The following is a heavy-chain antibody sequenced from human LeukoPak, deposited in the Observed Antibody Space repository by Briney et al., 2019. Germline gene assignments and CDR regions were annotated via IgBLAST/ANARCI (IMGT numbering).Heavy chain of an antibody. CDR3: AREGKIVGASFDY. CDR2: IYPNSGGA. CDR1: GYTFTVYY. J-gene: IGHJ4*02. V-gene: IGHV1-2*02. Sequence: GASVKVSCKASGYTFTVYYVYWVRQAPGHGLEWMGSIYPNSGGANFAQNFQGRVTLTRDTSSSTAYLELTRLRSDDTAVYYCAREGKIVGASFDYWGQGTLVTVSS. D-gene: IGHD1-26*01.